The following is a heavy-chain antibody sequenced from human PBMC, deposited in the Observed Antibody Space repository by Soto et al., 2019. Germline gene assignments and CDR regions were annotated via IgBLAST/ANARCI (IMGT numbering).Heavy chain of an antibody. J-gene: IGHJ3*02. V-gene: IGHV3-23*01. CDR2: ISGSGGST. D-gene: IGHD2-15*01. Sequence: PGGSLRLSCAASGFTFSSYAMSWVRQAPGKGLEWVSAISGSGGSTYYADSVKGRFTISRDNSKNTLYLQMNSLRAEDTAVYYCAKDARTCSGGSCYSGGGAFDIWGQGTMVTVSS. CDR3: AKDARTCSGGSCYSGGGAFDI. CDR1: GFTFSSYA.